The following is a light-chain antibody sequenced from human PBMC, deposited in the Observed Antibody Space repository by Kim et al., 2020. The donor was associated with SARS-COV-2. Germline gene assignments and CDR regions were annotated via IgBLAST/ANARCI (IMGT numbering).Light chain of an antibody. V-gene: IGKV1-16*01. CDR3: QQYKYYQWT. Sequence: ASVGDRVTITCRASQDFNDYLAWFQQKPRKAPKSLIYAASRLQSGVPSRFSGSGSGTEFTLTISNLQPEDFATYYCQQYKYYQWTFGQGTKVDIK. CDR1: QDFNDY. CDR2: AAS. J-gene: IGKJ1*01.